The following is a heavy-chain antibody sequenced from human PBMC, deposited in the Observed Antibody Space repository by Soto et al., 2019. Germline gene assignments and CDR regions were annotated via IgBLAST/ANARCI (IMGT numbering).Heavy chain of an antibody. CDR1: GFTFTEYW. Sequence: ESLPLSCAASGFTFTEYWTHWVRRAPGKGLVWVSRINSDGSRTSYADSVTGRFTISRDNAKNTLYLQMNSLRVEDTTLYYCARATYRGFYFDYWGQGTLVIVSS. CDR2: INSDGSRT. J-gene: IGHJ4*02. V-gene: IGHV3-74*01. D-gene: IGHD4-4*01. CDR3: ARATYRGFYFDY.